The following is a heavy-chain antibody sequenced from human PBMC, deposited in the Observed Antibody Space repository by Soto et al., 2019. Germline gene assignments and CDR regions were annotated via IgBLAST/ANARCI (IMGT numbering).Heavy chain of an antibody. CDR2: IYTSGST. CDR3: ASQYCSSTSCYTDTYGDYGYYFDS. D-gene: IGHD2-2*01. CDR1: GGSISSYY. J-gene: IGHJ4*02. Sequence: PSETLSLTCTVSGGSISSYYWSWIRQPAGKGLEWIGRIYTSGSTNYNHSLKSRVTMSVDTSKNQFSLKLSSVTAADTAVSYCASQYCSSTSCYTDTYGDYGYYFDSWGQGTLVTVSS. V-gene: IGHV4-4*07.